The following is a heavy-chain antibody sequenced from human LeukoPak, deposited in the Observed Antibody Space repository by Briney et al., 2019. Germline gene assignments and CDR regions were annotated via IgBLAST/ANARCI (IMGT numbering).Heavy chain of an antibody. Sequence: GGSLRLSCAASGFTFTRYGMRWVRQAPGKVLEWVSFISASGGSTYYADSVKGRFTVSRDNSKNTLYLQMNSLRAEDMAVYHCAKDSGSYYFDYWGQGTLVTVSS. J-gene: IGHJ4*02. V-gene: IGHV3-23*01. D-gene: IGHD1-26*01. CDR2: ISASGGST. CDR3: AKDSGSYYFDY. CDR1: GFTFTRYG.